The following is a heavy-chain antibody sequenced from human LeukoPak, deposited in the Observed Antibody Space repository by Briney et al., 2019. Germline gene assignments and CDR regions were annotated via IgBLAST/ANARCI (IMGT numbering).Heavy chain of an antibody. V-gene: IGHV1-18*01. CDR2: ISAYNGNT. Sequence: ASVKVSCKASGYTFTSYGISWVRQAPGQGLEWMGWISAYNGNTNYAQKLRGRVTMTTDTSTSTAYMELRSLRSDDTAVYYCARDGNFADTAGRDAFDIWGQGTMVTVSS. J-gene: IGHJ3*02. CDR3: ARDGNFADTAGRDAFDI. D-gene: IGHD5-18*01. CDR1: GYTFTSYG.